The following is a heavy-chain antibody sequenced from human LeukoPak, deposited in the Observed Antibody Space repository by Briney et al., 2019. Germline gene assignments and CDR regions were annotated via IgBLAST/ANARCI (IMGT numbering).Heavy chain of an antibody. D-gene: IGHD5-12*01. CDR2: ISSSSSYI. J-gene: IGHJ3*02. CDR3: AKVRGYGYDAFDI. Sequence: GGSLRLSCAASGFTFSSYSMNWVRQAPGKGLEWVSSISSSSSYIYYADSVKGRFTISRDNAKNSLYLQMNSLRAEDTALYYCAKVRGYGYDAFDIWGQGTMVAVSS. V-gene: IGHV3-21*04. CDR1: GFTFSSYS.